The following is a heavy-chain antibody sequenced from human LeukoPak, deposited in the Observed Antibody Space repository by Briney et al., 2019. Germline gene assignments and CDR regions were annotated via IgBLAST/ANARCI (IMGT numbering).Heavy chain of an antibody. CDR2: ISAYNGNT. D-gene: IGHD7-27*01. CDR1: GYTFTSYG. CDR3: ATRRARGDRAFDI. V-gene: IGHV1-18*01. J-gene: IGHJ3*02. Sequence: GASVKVSCKASGYTFTSYGISWVRQAPGQGLEWMGWISAYNGNTNYAQKLQGRVTMTTDTSTSTAYMELSSLRSEDTAVYYCATRRARGDRAFDIWGQGTMVTVSS.